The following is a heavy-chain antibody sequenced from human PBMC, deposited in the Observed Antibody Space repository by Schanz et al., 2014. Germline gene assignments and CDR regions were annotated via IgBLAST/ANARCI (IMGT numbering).Heavy chain of an antibody. V-gene: IGHV1-46*01. Sequence: QVQLVQSGSQLKKPGASVKISCKASGYIFTSYALNWVRQAPGQGLEWMGRIYLSDGSTRYAQKFQGRVTVTRDTSTTTVYMDLSSLISEDTAVYYCAFDRDDAYDIWGQGTLVTVSS. D-gene: IGHD3-16*01. CDR3: AFDRDDAYDI. J-gene: IGHJ1*01. CDR2: IYLSDGST. CDR1: GYIFTSYA.